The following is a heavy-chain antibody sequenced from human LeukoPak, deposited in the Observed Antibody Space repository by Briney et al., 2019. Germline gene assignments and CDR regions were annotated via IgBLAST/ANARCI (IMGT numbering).Heavy chain of an antibody. CDR3: AKDRGYCSGGSCYFIDY. CDR1: GFTVSSNY. D-gene: IGHD2-15*01. Sequence: PGGSLRLSCAASGFTVSSNYMSWVRQAPGKGLEWVSVIYSGGSTYYADSVKGRFTISRHNSKNTLYLQMNSLRAEDTAVYYCAKDRGYCSGGSCYFIDYWGQGTLVTVSS. V-gene: IGHV3-53*04. CDR2: IYSGGST. J-gene: IGHJ4*02.